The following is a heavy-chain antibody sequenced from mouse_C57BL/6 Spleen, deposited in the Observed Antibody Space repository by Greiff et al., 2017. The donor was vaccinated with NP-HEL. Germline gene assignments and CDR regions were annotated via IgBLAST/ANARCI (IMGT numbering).Heavy chain of an antibody. Sequence: VQLQQPGAELVRPGSSVKLSCKASGYTFTSYWMDWVKQRPGQGLEWIGNIYPSDSETHYNQKFKDKATLTVDKPSSTAYMQLSSLTSEDSAVYYCARQGWDHCFDYWGQGTTLTVSS. J-gene: IGHJ2*01. V-gene: IGHV1-61*01. CDR2: IYPSDSET. D-gene: IGHD4-1*01. CDR3: ARQGWDHCFDY. CDR1: GYTFTSYW.